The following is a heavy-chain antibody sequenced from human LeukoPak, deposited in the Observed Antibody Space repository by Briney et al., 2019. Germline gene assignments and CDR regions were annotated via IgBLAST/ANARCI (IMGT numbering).Heavy chain of an antibody. V-gene: IGHV3-7*01. Sequence: GGSLRLSCAASGFTFSSYWMSWVRQAPGKGLEWVANIKQDGSEKYYVDSVKGRFTISRDNAKNSLYLQMNSLRVEDTAVYYCARPRWLQFGPHDSWGQGTLVTVSS. CDR3: ARPRWLQFGPHDS. J-gene: IGHJ4*02. CDR2: IKQDGSEK. D-gene: IGHD5-24*01. CDR1: GFTFSSYW.